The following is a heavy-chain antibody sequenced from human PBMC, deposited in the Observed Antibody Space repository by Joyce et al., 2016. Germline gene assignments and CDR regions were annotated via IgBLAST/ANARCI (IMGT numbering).Heavy chain of an antibody. V-gene: IGHV1-2*02. CDR2: INPSSGGT. D-gene: IGHD6-13*01. CDR3: ARVKYRSHSSPPGY. J-gene: IGHJ4*02. CDR1: GYTFTAYY. Sequence: VQSGADVKKSGASVKVSCKASGYTFTAYYLHWVRQAPGQGLEWMGWINPSSGGTNYVLKCQGRVTLTRDTSINTAYIEMSRLRSEDTTVYICARVKYRSHSSPPGYWGQGTLVTVSS.